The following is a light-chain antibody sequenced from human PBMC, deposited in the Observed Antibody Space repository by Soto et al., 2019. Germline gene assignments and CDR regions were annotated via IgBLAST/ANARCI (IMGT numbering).Light chain of an antibody. Sequence: QSALTQPPSVSGSPGQSVTISCTGTSSDVGSYDRVSWYQQPPGTAPKLMIYEVSNRPSGVPDRFSGSKSGNTASLTISGLQAEDEADYYCSSYTSSSTLGFGTGTKLTVL. CDR1: SSDVGSYDR. V-gene: IGLV2-18*02. CDR3: SSYTSSSTLG. CDR2: EVS. J-gene: IGLJ1*01.